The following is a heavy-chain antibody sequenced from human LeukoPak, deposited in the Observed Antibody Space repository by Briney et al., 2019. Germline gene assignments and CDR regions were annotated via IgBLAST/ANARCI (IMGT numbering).Heavy chain of an antibody. CDR3: ARAVSTMIVVVITPEYYFDY. J-gene: IGHJ4*02. CDR2: IYYSGST. D-gene: IGHD3-22*01. V-gene: IGHV4-59*01. Sequence: SETLSLTCTVPGGSISSYYWSWIRQPPGKGLEWIGYIYYSGSTNYNPSLKSRVTISVDTSKNQFSLKLSSVTAADTAVYYCARAVSTMIVVVITPEYYFDYWGQGTLVTVSS. CDR1: GGSISSYY.